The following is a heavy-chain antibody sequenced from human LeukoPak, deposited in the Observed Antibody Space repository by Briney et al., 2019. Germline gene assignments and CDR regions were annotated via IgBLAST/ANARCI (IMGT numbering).Heavy chain of an antibody. CDR1: GGSCSGYY. V-gene: IGHV4-34*01. J-gene: IGHJ4*02. Sequence: PSETLSLTCAVYGGSCSGYYWSWIRQPQGKGLEWIGEINHSGSTNYNPSLKSRVTISVDTSKNQFSLKLSSVTAADTAVYYCARGRDYVWGSYRYYFDYWGQGTLVTVSS. CDR3: ARGRDYVWGSYRYYFDY. CDR2: INHSGST. D-gene: IGHD3-16*02.